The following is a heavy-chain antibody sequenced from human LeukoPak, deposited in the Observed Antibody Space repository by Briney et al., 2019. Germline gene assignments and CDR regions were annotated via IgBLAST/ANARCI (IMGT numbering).Heavy chain of an antibody. Sequence: GGSLRLSCAASGFFFSTYGMHWVRQAPGKGLEWVSVIYSGGSTYYADSVKGRFTLSRDNSKNTLFLQMNSLRAEDTAVYYCAREPQGDSSGYDAFDIWGQGTMVTVSS. CDR2: IYSGGST. CDR3: AREPQGDSSGYDAFDI. V-gene: IGHV3-66*01. J-gene: IGHJ3*02. CDR1: GFFFSTYG. D-gene: IGHD3-22*01.